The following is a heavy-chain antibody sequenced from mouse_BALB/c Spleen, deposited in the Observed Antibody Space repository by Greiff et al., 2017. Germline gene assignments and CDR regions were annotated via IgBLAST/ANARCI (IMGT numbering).Heavy chain of an antibody. J-gene: IGHJ4*01. CDR2: INSNGGST. Sequence: EVQVVESGGGLVQPGGSLKLSCAASGFTFSSYGMSWVRQTPDKRLELVATINSNGGSTYYPDSVKGRFTISRDNAKNTLYLQMSSLKSEDTAMYYCASDGGPYYYAMDYWGQGTSVTVSS. D-gene: IGHD3-3*01. CDR3: ASDGGPYYYAMDY. CDR1: GFTFSSYG. V-gene: IGHV5-6-3*01.